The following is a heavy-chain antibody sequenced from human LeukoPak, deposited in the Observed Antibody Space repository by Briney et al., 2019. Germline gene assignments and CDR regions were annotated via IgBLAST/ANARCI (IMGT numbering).Heavy chain of an antibody. D-gene: IGHD1-26*01. CDR2: IDYTAST. CDR1: GGSISTFY. V-gene: IGHV4-59*01. Sequence: SETLSLTFTVSGGSISTFYWSWIRQPPGKGLEWIAYIDYTASTNYNPSLKSRVTISVDTSKNQFSLKLSSVTAADTAVYYCARDSRRELLHAFDIWGQGTMVTVSS. J-gene: IGHJ3*02. CDR3: ARDSRRELLHAFDI.